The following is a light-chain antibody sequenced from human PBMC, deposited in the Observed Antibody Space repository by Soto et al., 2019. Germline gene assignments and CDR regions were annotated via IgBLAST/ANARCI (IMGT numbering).Light chain of an antibody. CDR1: KRVSSSS. Sequence: QSAGTRTFTKGKRATLSCRVSKRVSSSSLAWYQQKRGQAPRLLIHDASSRATGIPDRFSGSGSGTDFTLTISRLEPEDFAVYYCQQYGGSPRTFGQ. V-gene: IGKV3-20*01. J-gene: IGKJ1*01. CDR3: QQYGGSPRT. CDR2: DAS.